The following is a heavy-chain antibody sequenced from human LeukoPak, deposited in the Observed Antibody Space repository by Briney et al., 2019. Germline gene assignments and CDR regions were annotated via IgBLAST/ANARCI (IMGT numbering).Heavy chain of an antibody. CDR1: GFTFSSYA. J-gene: IGHJ4*02. D-gene: IGHD6-19*01. CDR2: ISGSGGST. Sequence: GGSLRLSCAASGFTFSSYAMSWVRQAPGKGLEWVSAISGSGGSTNYADSVKGRFTISRDNSENTLFLQMNSLRAEDTAVYYCARFTRGWWHWGQGTLVTVSS. CDR3: ARFTRGWWH. V-gene: IGHV3-23*01.